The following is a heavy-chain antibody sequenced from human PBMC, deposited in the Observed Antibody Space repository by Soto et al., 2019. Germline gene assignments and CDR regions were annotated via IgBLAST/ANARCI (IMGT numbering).Heavy chain of an antibody. CDR3: GSPGLYCSGGSCYSRYYYYGMDV. V-gene: IGHV1-18*01. Sequence: ASVKVSCKASGYTFTSYGISWVRQAPGQGLEWMGWISAYNGNTNYAQKLQGRVTMTTDTSTSTAYMELRSLRSDDTAVYYCGSPGLYCSGGSCYSRYYYYGMDVWGQGTTVTVSS. D-gene: IGHD2-15*01. CDR1: GYTFTSYG. J-gene: IGHJ6*02. CDR2: ISAYNGNT.